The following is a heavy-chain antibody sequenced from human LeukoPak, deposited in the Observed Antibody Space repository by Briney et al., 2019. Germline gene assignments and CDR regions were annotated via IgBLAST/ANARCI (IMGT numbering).Heavy chain of an antibody. D-gene: IGHD6-13*01. CDR3: VRDSRYGSGWFEDGLDF. CDR1: GDSVRSYY. Sequence: PSETLSLTCTVSGDSVRSYYWSWIRQPPGQGLEWLGHIYDRGSTNYNPSLQGRVTISIDTSKNQFSLKVNSVTAADTAVYYCVRDSRYGSGWFEDGLDFWGQGTTVTVSS. CDR2: IYDRGST. J-gene: IGHJ6*02. V-gene: IGHV4-59*02.